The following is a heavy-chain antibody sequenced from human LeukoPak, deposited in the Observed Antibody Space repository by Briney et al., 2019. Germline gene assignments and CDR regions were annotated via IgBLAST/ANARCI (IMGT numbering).Heavy chain of an antibody. D-gene: IGHD4-23*01. CDR1: GFTFSSYS. V-gene: IGHV3-21*01. Sequence: GGSLRLSCAASGFTFSSYSMNWVRQAPGKGLEWVSSITSSSSYIYYADSVKGRFTISRDNAKNSLHLQMNSLRAEDTAVYYCVSSPVVKYYFDYWGQGTLVTVSS. CDR2: ITSSSSYI. CDR3: VSSPVVKYYFDY. J-gene: IGHJ4*02.